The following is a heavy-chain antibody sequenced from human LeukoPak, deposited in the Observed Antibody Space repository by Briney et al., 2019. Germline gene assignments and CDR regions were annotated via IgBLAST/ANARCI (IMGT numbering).Heavy chain of an antibody. CDR1: GGTFSSYG. CDR3: ARDLGGAAAGSDPFDY. Sequence: ASVKVSCKASGGTFSSYGISWVRQAPGQGLEWMGWISAYNGNTNYAQKLQGRVTMTTDTSTSTAYMELRSLRSDDTAVYYCARDLGGAAAGSDPFDYWGQGTLVTVSS. D-gene: IGHD6-13*01. V-gene: IGHV1-18*01. CDR2: ISAYNGNT. J-gene: IGHJ4*02.